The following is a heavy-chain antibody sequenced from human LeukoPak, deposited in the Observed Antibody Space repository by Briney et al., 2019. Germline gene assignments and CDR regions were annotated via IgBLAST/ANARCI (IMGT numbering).Heavy chain of an antibody. J-gene: IGHJ1*01. V-gene: IGHV1-2*02. CDR3: ARGGPDWSNFVVVPAAIQH. Sequence: GASVKVSCKASGYTFTGYYMHWVRQAPGQGLEWMGWINPNSGGTNYAQKFQGRVTMTRDTSISTAYMELSRLRSDDTAVYYCARGGPDWSNFVVVPAAIQHWGQGTLVTVSS. D-gene: IGHD2-2*01. CDR1: GYTFTGYY. CDR2: INPNSGGT.